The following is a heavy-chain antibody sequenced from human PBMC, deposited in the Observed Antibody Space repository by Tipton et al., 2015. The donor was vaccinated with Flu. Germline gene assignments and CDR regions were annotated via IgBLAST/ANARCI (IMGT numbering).Heavy chain of an antibody. D-gene: IGHD6-19*01. CDR1: GFTFTNYA. CDR2: ISSPRSST. J-gene: IGHJ4*02. Sequence: SLRLSCAASGFTFTNYAMGWVRLAPGKGLEWVSAISSPRSSTYYADSVKGRFTISRDTSRDTLFLQMNSLRAEDTAIYYCVKYPVAGYYFDIWGQGAQVTVSS. V-gene: IGHV3-23*01. CDR3: VKYPVAGYYFDI.